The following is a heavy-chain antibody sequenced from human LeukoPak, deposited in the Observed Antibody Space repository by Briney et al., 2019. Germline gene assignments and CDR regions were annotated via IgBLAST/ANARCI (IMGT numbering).Heavy chain of an antibody. CDR3: ARARGAAHNWFDP. V-gene: IGHV1-69*04. Sequence: SVMVSCKASGGTFSSYAISWVRQAPGQGLEWMGRIIPILGIANYAQKFQGRVTITADKSTSTAYMELSSLRSEDTAVYYCARARGAAHNWFDPWGQGTLVTVSS. J-gene: IGHJ5*02. CDR1: GGTFSSYA. CDR2: IIPILGIA. D-gene: IGHD1-26*01.